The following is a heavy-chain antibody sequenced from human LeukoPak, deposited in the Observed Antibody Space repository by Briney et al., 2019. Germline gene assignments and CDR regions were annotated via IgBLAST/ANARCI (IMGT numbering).Heavy chain of an antibody. D-gene: IGHD1-26*01. CDR1: GFTFSSYS. CDR2: ISSSSSYI. Sequence: PGGSLRLSCAASGFTFSSYSMNWVRQARGKGLEWVSYISSSSSYIYYADSVKGRVTISRDNAKNSLYLQMNSLRAEDTAVYYCARGGAAPQDYWGQGTLVTVSS. J-gene: IGHJ4*02. V-gene: IGHV3-21*01. CDR3: ARGGAAPQDY.